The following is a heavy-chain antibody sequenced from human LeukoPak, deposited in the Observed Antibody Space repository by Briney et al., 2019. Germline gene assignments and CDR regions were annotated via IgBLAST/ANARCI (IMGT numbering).Heavy chain of an antibody. Sequence: GGSLRLSCAASGFTFNDYAMHWVRQPPGKGLEWLSIISWNSGYIGYADSVKGRFTVSRDNTEDSVYLQMNSLRPEDTAFYFCAKVRGTYSSCFFFDSWGQGTLVTVSS. J-gene: IGHJ4*02. CDR3: AKVRGTYSSCFFFDS. CDR1: GFTFNDYA. CDR2: ISWNSGYI. V-gene: IGHV3-9*01. D-gene: IGHD6-19*01.